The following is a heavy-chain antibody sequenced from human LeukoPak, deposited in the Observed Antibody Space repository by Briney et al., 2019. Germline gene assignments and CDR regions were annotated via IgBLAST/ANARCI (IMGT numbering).Heavy chain of an antibody. D-gene: IGHD2-2*01. Sequence: TSETLSLTCSVSGDSISNYWWSWIRQPPGKGLEWIGYISYSGSTKYNPSLKSRVTIAADTSRNPFSLKLSSVTAADAAVYYCARHLSTTSWDHSFDYWGQGTLVTVSS. CDR1: GDSISNYW. CDR3: ARHLSTTSWDHSFDY. J-gene: IGHJ4*02. V-gene: IGHV4-59*08. CDR2: ISYSGST.